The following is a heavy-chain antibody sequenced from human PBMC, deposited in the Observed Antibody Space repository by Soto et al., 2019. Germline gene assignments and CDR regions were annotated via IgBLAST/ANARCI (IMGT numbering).Heavy chain of an antibody. CDR1: GDTFTSYD. CDR3: AKGLSSSWYNC. V-gene: IGHV1-8*01. Sequence: ASVKVSCKASGDTFTSYDINWVRQATGQGLEWMGRMNPNSGNTGYAQKFQGRVTMTRNTSLSTAYMELSSLTSEDTAVYYCAKGLSSSWYNCWGQGTLVTVSS. CDR2: MNPNSGNT. D-gene: IGHD6-13*01. J-gene: IGHJ4*02.